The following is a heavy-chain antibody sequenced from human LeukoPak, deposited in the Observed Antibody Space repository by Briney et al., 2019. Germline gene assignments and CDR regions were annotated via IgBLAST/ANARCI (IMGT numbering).Heavy chain of an antibody. CDR1: GGSISSYY. CDR3: ARATHSGWYVEDWFDP. D-gene: IGHD6-19*01. CDR2: IYYSGST. V-gene: IGHV4-59*01. J-gene: IGHJ5*02. Sequence: SETLSLTCTVSGGSISSYYWSWIRQPPGKGLEWIGYIYYSGSTNYNPSLKSRVTISVDTSKNQFSLKLSSVTAADTAVYYCARATHSGWYVEDWFDPWGQGTLVTVSS.